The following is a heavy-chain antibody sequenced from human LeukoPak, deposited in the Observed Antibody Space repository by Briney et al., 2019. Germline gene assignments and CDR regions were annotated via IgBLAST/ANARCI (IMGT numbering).Heavy chain of an antibody. Sequence: PGGSLRLSCAASGFTFSRSDMSWIRQTPGKGLEWIGRIYTSGSTNYNPSLKSRVTMSIDMSKNQFSLKLSSVTAADTAVYYCARRGSSWYFDYWGQGTLVTVSS. J-gene: IGHJ4*02. D-gene: IGHD6-13*01. CDR1: GFTFSRSD. CDR2: IYTSGST. V-gene: IGHV4-4*07. CDR3: ARRGSSWYFDY.